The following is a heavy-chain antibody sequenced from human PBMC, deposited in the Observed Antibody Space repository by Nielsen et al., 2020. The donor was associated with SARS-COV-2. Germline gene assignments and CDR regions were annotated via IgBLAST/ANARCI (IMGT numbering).Heavy chain of an antibody. CDR3: ASLYDYGMDV. Sequence: GESLKISCAASGFTFSSYNMNWVRQAPGKGLEWVSSISSSSSYIYYADSVKGRFTISRDNAKNSLYLQMNSLRAEDAAVYYCASLYDYGMDVWCQGTTVTVSS. V-gene: IGHV3-21*01. D-gene: IGHD2/OR15-2a*01. J-gene: IGHJ6*02. CDR1: GFTFSSYN. CDR2: ISSSSSYI.